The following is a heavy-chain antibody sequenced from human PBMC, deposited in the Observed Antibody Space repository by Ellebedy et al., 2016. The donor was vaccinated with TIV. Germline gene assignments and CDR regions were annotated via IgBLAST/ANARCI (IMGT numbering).Heavy chain of an antibody. CDR2: INQDGSAK. Sequence: GESLKISCAVSGFTFTSYWMSWVRQAPGKGLEWVANINQDGSAKNYVDSVKGRFTISRDNFQNTLYLQMDSLRAEDTAVYYCARDLSPTGLRGYFHYWGQGTLVTVSS. CDR1: GFTFTSYW. V-gene: IGHV3-7*01. D-gene: IGHD3-10*01. CDR3: ARDLSPTGLRGYFHY. J-gene: IGHJ1*01.